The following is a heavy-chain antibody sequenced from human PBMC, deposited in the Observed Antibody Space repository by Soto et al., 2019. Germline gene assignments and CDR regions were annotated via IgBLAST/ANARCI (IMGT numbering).Heavy chain of an antibody. CDR1: GGTFSSYA. CDR2: IIPIFGTA. D-gene: IGHD3-10*01. V-gene: IGHV1-69*01. Sequence: QVQLMQSGAEVKKPGSSVKVSCKASGGTFSSYAISWVRQAPGQGLEWMGGIIPIFGTANYAQKFQGRVTITADESTSTAYMELSSLRSEDTAVYYCARRAMVRGVILSSYGMDVWGQGTTVTVSS. CDR3: ARRAMVRGVILSSYGMDV. J-gene: IGHJ6*02.